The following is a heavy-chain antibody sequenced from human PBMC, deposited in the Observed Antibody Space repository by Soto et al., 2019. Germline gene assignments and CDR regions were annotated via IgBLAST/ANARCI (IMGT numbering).Heavy chain of an antibody. CDR1: GFTFSGSA. CDR2: IRSKANSYAT. V-gene: IGHV3-73*01. CDR3: TSLKLGYCSGGSCYQDSDPLFYYYMDV. D-gene: IGHD2-15*01. J-gene: IGHJ6*03. Sequence: GGSLRLSCAASGFTFSGSAMHWVRQASGKGLEWVGRIRSKANSYATAYAASVKGRFTISRDDSKNTSYLQMNSLKTEDTAVYYCTSLKLGYCSGGSCYQDSDPLFYYYMDVWGKGTTVTVSS.